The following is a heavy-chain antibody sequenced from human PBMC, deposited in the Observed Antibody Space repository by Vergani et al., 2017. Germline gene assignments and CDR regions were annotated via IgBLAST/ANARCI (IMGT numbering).Heavy chain of an antibody. CDR1: GGSISSGSYY. J-gene: IGHJ1*01. D-gene: IGHD4-17*01. CDR2: IYTSGST. CDR3: ARATVTTRYFQH. V-gene: IGHV4-61*02. Sequence: QVQLQESGPGLVKPSQTLSLTCTVSGGSISSGSYYWSWIRQPAGKGLEWIGRIYTSGSTNENPSLKSRVTISVDTSKNQFSLKLSSVTAAGTAVYYCARATVTTRYFQHWGQGTLVTVSS.